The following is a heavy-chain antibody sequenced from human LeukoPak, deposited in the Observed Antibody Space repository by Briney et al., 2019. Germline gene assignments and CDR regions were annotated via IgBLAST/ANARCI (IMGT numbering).Heavy chain of an antibody. V-gene: IGHV3-74*01. J-gene: IGHJ6*03. Sequence: PGGSPRLSCAASGFTFSSYWMHWVRQAPGKGLVWVSRINSDGSSTSYADSVKGRFTISRDNAKNTLYLQMNSLRAEDTAVYYCARQDGQQLAYYYYYYMDVWGKGTTVTISS. D-gene: IGHD6-13*01. CDR3: ARQDGQQLAYYYYYYMDV. CDR2: INSDGSST. CDR1: GFTFSSYW.